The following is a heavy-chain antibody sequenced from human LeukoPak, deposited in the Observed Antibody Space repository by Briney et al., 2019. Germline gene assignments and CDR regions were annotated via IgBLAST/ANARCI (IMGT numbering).Heavy chain of an antibody. CDR1: GGSISSSSYY. J-gene: IGHJ4*02. V-gene: IGHV4-39*02. CDR3: ARDGITMVRGVMIDFDY. CDR2: IYYSGST. D-gene: IGHD3-10*01. Sequence: PSETLSLTCTVSGGSISSSSYYWGWIRQPPGKGLEWIGSIYYSGSTYYNPSLKSRVTISVDTSKNQFSLKLSSVTAADTAVYYCARDGITMVRGVMIDFDYWGQGTRVTVSS.